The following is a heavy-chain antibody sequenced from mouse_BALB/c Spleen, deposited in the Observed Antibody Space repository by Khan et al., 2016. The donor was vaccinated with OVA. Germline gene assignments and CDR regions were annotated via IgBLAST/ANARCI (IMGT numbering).Heavy chain of an antibody. CDR2: INPSNGDT. J-gene: IGHJ3*01. CDR3: TRSGWAALAY. D-gene: IGHD1-1*02. Sequence: QVQLQQSGAELVKPGASVKLSCKASGYTFTSYYIYWVKQRPGQGLEWIGGINPSNGDTYFNEKFESKATLTVDKSSSTAFMQVSSLTSEDSAVYYCTRSGWAALAYWGQGTLVTVSA. CDR1: GYTFTSYY. V-gene: IGHV1S81*02.